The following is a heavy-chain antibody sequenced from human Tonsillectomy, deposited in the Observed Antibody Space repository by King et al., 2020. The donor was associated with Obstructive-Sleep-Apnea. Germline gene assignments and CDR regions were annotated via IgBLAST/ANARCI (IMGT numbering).Heavy chain of an antibody. CDR3: GRRNRGTGADYYFDY. J-gene: IGHJ4*02. V-gene: IGHV5-51*01. CDR2: IYPGDSDT. D-gene: IGHD7-27*01. Sequence: QLVQSGAEVKKPGESLKISCKGSGYSFTNYWIAWVRQVPGKGLEWMGIIYPGDSDTTYSPSFRGQVTVSVDKSISTAYLQWSSLKASDTAMYYCGRRNRGTGADYYFDYWGQGTLVTVSS. CDR1: GYSFTNYW.